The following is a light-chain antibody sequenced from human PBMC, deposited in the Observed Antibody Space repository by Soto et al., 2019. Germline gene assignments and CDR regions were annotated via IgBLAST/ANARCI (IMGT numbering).Light chain of an antibody. CDR3: SSYTSSSTLYV. CDR2: EVS. V-gene: IGLV2-14*01. CDR1: SSDVGGYNY. J-gene: IGLJ1*01. Sequence: ARTQPASVSGSPGQSITISCTGTSSDVGGYNYVCWYQQHPGKAPKLMIYEVSNRPSGVSNRFSGSKSGNTASLTISGLQAEDEADYYCSSYTSSSTLYVFGTGTKVTVL.